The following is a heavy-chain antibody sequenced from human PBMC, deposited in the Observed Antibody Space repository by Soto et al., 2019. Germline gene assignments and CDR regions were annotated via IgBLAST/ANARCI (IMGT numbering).Heavy chain of an antibody. Sequence: PGGSLRLSCAASGFTFSSYSMNWVRQAPGEGLEWVSSISSSSSYIYYADSVKGRFTISRDNAKNSLYLQMNSLRAEDTAVYYCARDLYSYDILTGYDFDYWGQGTLVPVSS. V-gene: IGHV3-21*01. CDR3: ARDLYSYDILTGYDFDY. CDR1: GFTFSSYS. D-gene: IGHD3-9*01. CDR2: ISSSSSYI. J-gene: IGHJ4*02.